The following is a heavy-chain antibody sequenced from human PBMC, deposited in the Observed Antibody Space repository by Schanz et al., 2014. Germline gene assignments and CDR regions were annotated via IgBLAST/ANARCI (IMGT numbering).Heavy chain of an antibody. CDR3: VREVGAAAGLAWGLDY. D-gene: IGHD6-13*01. CDR1: GFTFSNHA. CDR2: ISSSSSYI. J-gene: IGHJ4*02. V-gene: IGHV3-21*06. Sequence: EVQLVESGGGLVQPGGSLRLSCETSGFTFSNHAMNWVRQAPGKGLEWVSSISSSSSYIYYADSVKGRFTISRDNAKSSLFLQMNSLRAEDTAVYYCVREVGAAAGLAWGLDYWGRGTLVTVSS.